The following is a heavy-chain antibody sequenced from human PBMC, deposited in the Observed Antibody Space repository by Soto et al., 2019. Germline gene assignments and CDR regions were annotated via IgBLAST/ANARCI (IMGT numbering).Heavy chain of an antibody. CDR2: IYYSGST. CDR3: ASYDYYDSSGLDY. Sequence: SETLSLTCAVSGGSISSYYWSWIRQPPGKGLEWIGYIYYSGSTNYNPSLKSRVTISVDTSKNQFSLKLSSVTAADTAVYYCASYDYYDSSGLDYWGQGTLVTVSS. V-gene: IGHV4-59*01. J-gene: IGHJ4*02. CDR1: GGSISSYY. D-gene: IGHD3-22*01.